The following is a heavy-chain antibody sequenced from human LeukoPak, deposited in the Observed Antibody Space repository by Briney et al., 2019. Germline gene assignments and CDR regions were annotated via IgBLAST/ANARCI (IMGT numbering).Heavy chain of an antibody. D-gene: IGHD6-19*01. J-gene: IGHJ4*02. Sequence: ASVKVSCKASGGTFSSYAISWVRQALGQGLEWMGGTIPIFGTANNAQKFQGRVTITADKSTSTAYMELSSLRSEDTAVYYCARVGAGYSSGWFDYWGQGTQVTVSS. CDR2: TIPIFGTA. V-gene: IGHV1-69*06. CDR3: ARVGAGYSSGWFDY. CDR1: GGTFSSYA.